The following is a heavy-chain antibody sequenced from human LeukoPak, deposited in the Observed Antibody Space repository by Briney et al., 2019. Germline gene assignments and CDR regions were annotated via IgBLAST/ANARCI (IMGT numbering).Heavy chain of an antibody. J-gene: IGHJ4*02. D-gene: IGHD2-2*02. Sequence: GGSLRLSCAASGFTFSSYWMSWVCQAPGKGLEWVANIKQDGSEKYYVDSVKGRFTISRDNAKNSLYLQMNSLRAEDTAVYYCAKGHLYDYGDYWGQGTLVTVSS. CDR3: AKGHLYDYGDY. CDR2: IKQDGSEK. CDR1: GFTFSSYW. V-gene: IGHV3-7*03.